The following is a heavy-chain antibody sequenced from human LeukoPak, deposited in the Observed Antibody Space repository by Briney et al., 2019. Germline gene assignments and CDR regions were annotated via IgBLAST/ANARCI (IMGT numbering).Heavy chain of an antibody. J-gene: IGHJ2*01. CDR3: ARDRGGSGWKYWYFDL. V-gene: IGHV3-11*06. CDR2: IDSSSSYT. Sequence: KSGGSLRLSCADSGFTFSDFYMSWIRQAPGKGLEWVSYIDSSSSYTNYADSVKGRFTISRDNAKNSLYLQMNTLRAEDTAVYYCARDRGGSGWKYWYFDLWGRGTLVTVSS. D-gene: IGHD6-19*01. CDR1: GFTFSDFY.